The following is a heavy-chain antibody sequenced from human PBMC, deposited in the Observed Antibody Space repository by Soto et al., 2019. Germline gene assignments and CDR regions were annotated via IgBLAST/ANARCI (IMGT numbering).Heavy chain of an antibody. CDR2: INPSGGST. Sequence: ASVKVSCKASGYTVTNYYMHWVRQAPGQGLEWMGIINPSGGSTSYAQKFRGRVTMTSDTYTNTVYMELSSLRFEDTAVYYCARERSAAGTGWFDPWGQGTLVTVSS. D-gene: IGHD6-13*01. J-gene: IGHJ5*02. CDR3: ARERSAAGTGWFDP. CDR1: GYTVTNYY. V-gene: IGHV1-46*01.